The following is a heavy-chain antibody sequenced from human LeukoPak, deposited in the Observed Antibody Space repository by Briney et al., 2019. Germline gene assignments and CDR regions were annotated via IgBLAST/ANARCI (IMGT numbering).Heavy chain of an antibody. V-gene: IGHV3-23*01. D-gene: IGHD3-22*01. CDR2: ISGDGITV. CDR3: AKDRAYYDSGLHY. J-gene: IGHJ4*02. Sequence: GGSLRLSCAASGFTFSSSALSWVRQAPGKGLEWVSAISGDGITVFYADSVKGRFTISRDNSKNTLFLQMYSLRAEDTAVYYCAKDRAYYDSGLHYWGQGTLVTVSS. CDR1: GFTFSSSA.